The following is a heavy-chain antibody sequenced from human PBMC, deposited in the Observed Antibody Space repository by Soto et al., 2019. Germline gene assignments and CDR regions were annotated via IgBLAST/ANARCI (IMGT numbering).Heavy chain of an antibody. Sequence: PGGSLRLSCAASGFTFSSYSMSWVRQAPGKGLEWVSGFRTGGDDGTTYYADSVKGRFTISTDNSKNTLFLQMNSLRAEDTAIYYCAKKVNSGPGSQYFDYWGQGTLVTVSS. CDR3: AKKVNSGPGSQYFDY. V-gene: IGHV3-23*01. CDR1: GFTFSSYS. D-gene: IGHD3-10*01. CDR2: FRTGGDDGTT. J-gene: IGHJ4*02.